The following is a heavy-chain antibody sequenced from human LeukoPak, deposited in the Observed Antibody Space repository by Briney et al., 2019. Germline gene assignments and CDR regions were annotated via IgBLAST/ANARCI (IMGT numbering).Heavy chain of an antibody. D-gene: IGHD3-9*01. J-gene: IGHJ6*02. CDR3: ARDGLDILNYYYYYGMDV. V-gene: IGHV3-30*04. Sequence: GGSLRLSCAASGFTFSSYAMHWVRQAPGKGLEWVAVISYDGSNKYYADSVKGRFTISRDNSKNTLYLQMNSLRAEDTAVYHCARDGLDILNYYYYYGMDVWGQGTTVTVSS. CDR1: GFTFSSYA. CDR2: ISYDGSNK.